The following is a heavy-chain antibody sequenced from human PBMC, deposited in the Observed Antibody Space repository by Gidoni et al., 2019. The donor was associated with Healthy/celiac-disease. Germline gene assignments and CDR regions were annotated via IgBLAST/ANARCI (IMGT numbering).Heavy chain of an antibody. J-gene: IGHJ5*02. D-gene: IGHD2-15*01. V-gene: IGHV4-34*01. Sequence: QVQLQQWGAGLLKPSETLSLTCAVYGGSFSGYYWSWIRQPPGKGLEWIGELNHGGRPNYNPSLKSRVTISVDTSKNQFSLKLSSVTAADTAVYYCASPTGRWSSSYPSMRGWFDPWGQGTLVTVSS. CDR3: ASPTGRWSSSYPSMRGWFDP. CDR1: GGSFSGYY. CDR2: LNHGGRP.